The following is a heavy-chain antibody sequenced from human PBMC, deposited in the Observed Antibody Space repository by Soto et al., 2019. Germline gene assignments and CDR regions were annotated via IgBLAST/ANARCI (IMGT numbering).Heavy chain of an antibody. D-gene: IGHD6-6*01. Sequence: QVQLQQWGAGLLKPSETLSLTCAVYGGSFSGYYWSWIRQPPGKGLEWIGEINHSGSTNYNPSLKSRVTISVDTSKNQFSLKLSSVTAADTAVYYCARGGRGAARLGYYWSQGTLVTVSS. CDR2: INHSGST. CDR1: GGSFSGYY. V-gene: IGHV4-34*01. CDR3: ARGGRGAARLGYY. J-gene: IGHJ4*02.